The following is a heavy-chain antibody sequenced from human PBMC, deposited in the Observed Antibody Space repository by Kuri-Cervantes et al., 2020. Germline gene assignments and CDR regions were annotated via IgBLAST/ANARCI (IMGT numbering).Heavy chain of an antibody. Sequence: GESLKISCAASGFTVSSNYMSWVRQAPGKGLEWVSVIYSGGSTYYADSVKGRFTISRDNSKNTLYLRMNSLRAEDTAVYYCAREPGSGYFFDYWGQGTLVTVSS. J-gene: IGHJ4*02. CDR3: AREPGSGYFFDY. D-gene: IGHD3-22*01. CDR1: GFTVSSNY. V-gene: IGHV3-66*01. CDR2: IYSGGST.